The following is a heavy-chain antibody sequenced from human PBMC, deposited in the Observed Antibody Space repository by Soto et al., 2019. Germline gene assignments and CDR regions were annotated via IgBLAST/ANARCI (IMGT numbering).Heavy chain of an antibody. CDR3: ARDYSNYAGGYYYYYMDV. J-gene: IGHJ6*03. V-gene: IGHV1-18*01. CDR2: ISAYNGNT. Sequence: ASVKVSCKASGYTFTSYGISWVRQAPGQGLEWMGWISAYNGNTNYAQKLQGRVTMTTDTSTSTAYMELRSLRSDDTAVYYCARDYSNYAGGYYYYYMDVWGKGTTVTVSS. D-gene: IGHD4-4*01. CDR1: GYTFTSYG.